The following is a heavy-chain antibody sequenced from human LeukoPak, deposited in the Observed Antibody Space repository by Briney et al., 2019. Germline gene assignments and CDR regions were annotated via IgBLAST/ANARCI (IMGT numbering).Heavy chain of an antibody. CDR2: ISGSGADT. Sequence: GGSLRLSCAGSGFTFSSYAMSWVRQAPGKGLEWVSAISGSGADTYYADSVKGRFTISRDNSKNTLYLQMNSLRAEDTAVYYCARVPYYGSGSPLDYWGQGTLVTVSS. CDR1: GFTFSSYA. V-gene: IGHV3-23*01. J-gene: IGHJ4*02. D-gene: IGHD3-10*01. CDR3: ARVPYYGSGSPLDY.